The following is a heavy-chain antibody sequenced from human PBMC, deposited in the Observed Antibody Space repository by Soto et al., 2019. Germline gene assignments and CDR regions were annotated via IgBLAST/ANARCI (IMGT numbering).Heavy chain of an antibody. D-gene: IGHD3-10*01. Sequence: GGSLRLSCAASGFTFSSYAMSWVRQAPGKGLEWVSAISGSGGSTYYADSVKGRFTISRDNSKNTLYLQMNSLRAEDTAVYYCAKDQTADIFRNMVRGEKGAFDIWGQGTMVTVSS. CDR3: AKDQTADIFRNMVRGEKGAFDI. CDR1: GFTFSSYA. V-gene: IGHV3-23*01. CDR2: ISGSGGST. J-gene: IGHJ3*02.